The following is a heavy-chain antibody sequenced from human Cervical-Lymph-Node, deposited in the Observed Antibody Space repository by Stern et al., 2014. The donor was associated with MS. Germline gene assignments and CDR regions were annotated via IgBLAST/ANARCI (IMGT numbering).Heavy chain of an antibody. CDR1: GFTFSHYA. J-gene: IGHJ4*02. CDR3: AKVEVATINFYFDY. CDR2: ISYDGNNE. Sequence: QVQLVQSGGGVVQPGRALRLSCAASGFTFSHYALHWVRQAPGKGLEWVALISYDGNNEFYADSVQGRFTISRDNSKNTLFLQMNSLRAEDTALYYCAKVEVATINFYFDYWGQGTLVTVSS. D-gene: IGHD5-24*01. V-gene: IGHV3-30*18.